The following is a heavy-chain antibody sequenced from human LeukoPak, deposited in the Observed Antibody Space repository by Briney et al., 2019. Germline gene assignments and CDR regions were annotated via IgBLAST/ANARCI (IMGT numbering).Heavy chain of an antibody. J-gene: IGHJ4*02. Sequence: VGTPSPSRAVSGVTFTEAWMSSGRRASGKGLEWVGRIKIKIDGGTAASAAPVKGRFTISRDDSKNTGYLQMNSLKVEDTAVYYCTTESLDPGTSRVDFDYWGQGTLVTVSS. CDR2: IKIKIDGGTA. V-gene: IGHV3-15*01. CDR3: TTESLDPGTSRVDFDY. D-gene: IGHD3-10*01. CDR1: GVTFTEAW.